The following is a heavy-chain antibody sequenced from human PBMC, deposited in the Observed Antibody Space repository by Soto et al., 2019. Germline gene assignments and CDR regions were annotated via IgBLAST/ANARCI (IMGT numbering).Heavy chain of an antibody. V-gene: IGHV4-38-2*02. CDR1: GYSISSGYY. Sequence: SETLSLTCSVSGYSISSGYYWGWVLQAPGKGLEWLGSVYHNGIMFHNPSFQSRVTISVDTSKNQFSLNLRSVTAADTAVYYCAALWFGELAFNYWGHGILVTVSS. D-gene: IGHD3-10*01. CDR3: AALWFGELAFNY. CDR2: VYHNGIM. J-gene: IGHJ4*01.